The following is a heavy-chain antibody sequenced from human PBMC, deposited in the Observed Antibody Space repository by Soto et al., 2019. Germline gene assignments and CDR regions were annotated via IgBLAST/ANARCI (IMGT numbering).Heavy chain of an antibody. Sequence: PGGSLRLSCAASGFTFSSYAMNWVRQAPGKGLEWVSVISGSGGSTYYADSVKGRFTISRDNSKNTLYLQMNSLRAEDTAVYYCAKVLVDHLYDSSGYYVPPYYFDYWGQGTLVTVSS. CDR2: ISGSGGST. D-gene: IGHD3-22*01. J-gene: IGHJ4*02. CDR3: AKVLVDHLYDSSGYYVPPYYFDY. CDR1: GFTFSSYA. V-gene: IGHV3-23*01.